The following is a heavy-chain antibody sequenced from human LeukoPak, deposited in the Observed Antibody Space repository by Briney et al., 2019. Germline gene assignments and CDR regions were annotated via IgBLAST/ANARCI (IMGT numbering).Heavy chain of an antibody. J-gene: IGHJ4*02. Sequence: GGSLRLSCAASGFTFSSYSMNWVRQAPGKGLEWVSTISASGPYYADAVRGRFTISRDNSKNTLYLQMNSLTAEDTALYYCARAGLGAAADVWGQGTLVTVSS. CDR3: ARAGLGAAADV. CDR1: GFTFSSYS. V-gene: IGHV3-23*01. D-gene: IGHD6-13*01. CDR2: ISASGP.